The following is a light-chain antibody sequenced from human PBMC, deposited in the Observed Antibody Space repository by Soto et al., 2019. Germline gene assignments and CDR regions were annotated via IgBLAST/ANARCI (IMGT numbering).Light chain of an antibody. CDR3: QQYYSYSWT. CDR2: AAS. Sequence: AIRMTQSPSSFSASTGDRVTITCRASQSISSYLAWYQQKPRKAPKLLIYAASTLQSGVPSRFSGSGSGTDFTLTISCLQSEDFATYYCQQYYSYSWTFGQGTKVEIK. V-gene: IGKV1-8*01. CDR1: QSISSY. J-gene: IGKJ1*01.